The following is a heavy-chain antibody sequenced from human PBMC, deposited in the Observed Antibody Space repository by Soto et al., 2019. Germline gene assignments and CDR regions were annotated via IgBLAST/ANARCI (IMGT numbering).Heavy chain of an antibody. V-gene: IGHV4-59*12. CDR2: VFYSGSA. CDR3: ARIKRGYTFGSSLDF. D-gene: IGHD5-18*01. CDR1: RGTMSISY. J-gene: IGHJ4*02. Sequence: TSCRGTMSISYWGWIWQHPGRGLKSIGYVFYSGSADYNPSLKSRVTISVDTSKNQFSLKLRSVTAADTAIYYCARIKRGYTFGSSLDFWGRRIPVTVSS.